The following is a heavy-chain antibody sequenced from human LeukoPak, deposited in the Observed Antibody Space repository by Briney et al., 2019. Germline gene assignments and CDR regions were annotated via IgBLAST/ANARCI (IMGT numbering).Heavy chain of an antibody. CDR2: INHSGST. J-gene: IGHJ6*02. CDR1: GGSFSGYY. Sequence: PSETLSLTCAVYGGSFSGYYWSWIRQPPGKGLEWIGEINHSGSTNYNPSLKSRVTISVDTSKNQFSLKLSSVTAADTAVYYCARVRLAAIGHYYYGIDVWGQGTTVTVSS. V-gene: IGHV4-34*01. D-gene: IGHD5-18*01. CDR3: ARVRLAAIGHYYYGIDV.